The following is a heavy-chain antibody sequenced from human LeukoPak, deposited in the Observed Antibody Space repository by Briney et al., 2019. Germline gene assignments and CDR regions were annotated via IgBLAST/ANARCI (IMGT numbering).Heavy chain of an antibody. V-gene: IGHV4-39*01. J-gene: IGHJ5*02. D-gene: IGHD6-19*01. CDR1: GGSIDSSSLF. CDR3: ARPQGGITVRCTMTRWFDP. CDR2: IYYSGTT. Sequence: PSETLSLTCNVSGGSIDSSSLFWGWLRQAPGKELEWIGTIYYSGTTYYNPSLKSRVIISIDTSENHFSLRLTSVTAADTAIYFCARPQGGITVRCTMTRWFDPWGPGILVTVSS.